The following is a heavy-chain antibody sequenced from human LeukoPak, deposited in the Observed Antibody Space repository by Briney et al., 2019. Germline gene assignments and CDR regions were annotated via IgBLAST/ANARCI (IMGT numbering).Heavy chain of an antibody. Sequence: PGGSLRLSCAASGFSFSSYAMSWVRQAPGKGLERVSTISGSGGSTYYVDSVKGRFAISRDNSKNTLYLQMNSLRAEDTAVYYCAKASLELLPTPVLGYWGQGTLVTVSS. V-gene: IGHV3-23*01. CDR3: AKASLELLPTPVLGY. CDR1: GFSFSSYA. J-gene: IGHJ4*02. CDR2: ISGSGGST. D-gene: IGHD1-26*01.